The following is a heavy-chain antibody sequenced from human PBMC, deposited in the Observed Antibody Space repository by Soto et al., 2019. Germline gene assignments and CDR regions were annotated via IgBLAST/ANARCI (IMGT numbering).Heavy chain of an antibody. CDR2: INHSGST. CDR1: GGSFSGYY. J-gene: IGHJ4*02. V-gene: IGHV4-34*01. CDR3: ARGPYYDILTGPGRFDY. Sequence: PSETLSLTCAVYGGSFSGYYWSWIRQPPGKGLEWIGEINHSGSTNYNPSLKSRVTISVDTSKNQFSLKLSSVTAADTAVYYCARGPYYDILTGPGRFDYWGQGTLVTVSS. D-gene: IGHD3-9*01.